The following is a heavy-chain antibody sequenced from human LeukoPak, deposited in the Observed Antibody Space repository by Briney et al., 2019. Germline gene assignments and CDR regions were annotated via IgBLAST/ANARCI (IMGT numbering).Heavy chain of an antibody. V-gene: IGHV3-48*04. CDR3: ARSGGSFDFDY. Sequence: GGSLRLSCAASGFTFSSYSMNWVRQAPGKGLEWVSYISSSSSTIYYADSVKGRFTISRDNAKNTLYLQMNSLRAEDTAVYYCARSGGSFDFDYWGQGTLVTVSS. D-gene: IGHD1-26*01. J-gene: IGHJ4*02. CDR1: GFTFSSYS. CDR2: ISSSSSTI.